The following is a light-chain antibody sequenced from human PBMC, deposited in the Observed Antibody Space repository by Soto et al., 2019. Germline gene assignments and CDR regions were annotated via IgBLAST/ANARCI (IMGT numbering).Light chain of an antibody. Sequence: DIQITHSPSSLSASVVDRVTITFLASQTIDTWLAWYQQKSGKAPNLLIYDASTLQSGVPSRFSGSASGPDFTLTINNLQPDDFATYYCQKYYSYRYNFGQGTKVDIK. CDR2: DAS. J-gene: IGKJ2*01. CDR1: QTIDTW. CDR3: QKYYSYRYN. V-gene: IGKV1-5*01.